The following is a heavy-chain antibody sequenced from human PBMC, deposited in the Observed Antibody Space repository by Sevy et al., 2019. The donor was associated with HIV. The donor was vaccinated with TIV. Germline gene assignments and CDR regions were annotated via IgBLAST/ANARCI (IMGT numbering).Heavy chain of an antibody. V-gene: IGHV4-38-2*01. D-gene: IGHD3-22*01. CDR2: IYHSGST. Sequence: SETLSLTCDVSGYSISSGYYGGWIRQPPEKGLEWIGSIYHSGSTYYNPSLKRRVTISVDTSKNQFSLKLRSVTAADTAVYYCARTLRGDFDSSASAFDIWGQRTMVTVSS. J-gene: IGHJ3*02. CDR3: ARTLRGDFDSSASAFDI. CDR1: GYSISSGYY.